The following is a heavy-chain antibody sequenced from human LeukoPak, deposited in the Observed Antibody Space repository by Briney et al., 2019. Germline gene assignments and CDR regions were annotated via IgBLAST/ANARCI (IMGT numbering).Heavy chain of an antibody. CDR2: IYYSGST. CDR1: GVSISSSSYY. Sequence: SETLSLTCTVSGVSISSSSYYSGWIRQPPGKGLEWIGSIYYSGSTYYNPSLKSRVTISVDTSKNQFSLKLSSVTAADTAVYYCARQPPTVSYGMDVWGQGTTVTVSS. V-gene: IGHV4-39*01. D-gene: IGHD4-17*01. J-gene: IGHJ6*02. CDR3: ARQPPTVSYGMDV.